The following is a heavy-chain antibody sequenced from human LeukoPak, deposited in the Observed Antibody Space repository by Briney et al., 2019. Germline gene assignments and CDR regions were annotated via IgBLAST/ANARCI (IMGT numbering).Heavy chain of an antibody. V-gene: IGHV3-9*01. J-gene: IGHJ4*02. CDR2: ISWNSGSI. D-gene: IGHD3-22*01. CDR3: AKPSYYYDSSGAFDY. Sequence: GGSLRLSCAASGFTFDDYAMHWVRQAPGKGLEWVSGISWNSGSIGYADSVKGRFTISRDNAKNSLYLQMNSLRAEDTALYYCAKPSYYYDSSGAFDYWGQETLVTVSS. CDR1: GFTFDDYA.